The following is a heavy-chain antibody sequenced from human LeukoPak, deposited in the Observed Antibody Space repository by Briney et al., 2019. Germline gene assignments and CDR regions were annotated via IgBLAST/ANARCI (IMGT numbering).Heavy chain of an antibody. D-gene: IGHD3-3*01. CDR3: ARVASEGVDY. V-gene: IGHV4-59*01. J-gene: IGHJ4*02. CDR1: GGSISSYY. CDR2: IYYSGST. Sequence: PSETLSLTCTVSGGSISSYYWSWIRQPPGKGLEWIGYIYYSGSTNYNPSLKGRVTMSVDTSKNQFSLKLSSVTAADTAVYYCARVASEGVDYWGQGTLVTVSS.